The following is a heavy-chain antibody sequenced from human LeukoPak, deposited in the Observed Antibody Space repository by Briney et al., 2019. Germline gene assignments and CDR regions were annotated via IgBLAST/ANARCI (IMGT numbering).Heavy chain of an antibody. CDR2: ISDDGSNK. D-gene: IGHD3-10*01. CDR3: GSYYYTSGSARNFDD. Sequence: GRSLRVSCAASGFTFSIYALYWVRQPLGKGREWVAVISDDGSNKYYADSVKGRFTASRDNSNNTLFLQMNSLRAEDTAVYYCGSYYYTSGSARNFDDWGQGTLVTVSS. J-gene: IGHJ4*02. CDR1: GFTFSIYA. V-gene: IGHV3-30-3*01.